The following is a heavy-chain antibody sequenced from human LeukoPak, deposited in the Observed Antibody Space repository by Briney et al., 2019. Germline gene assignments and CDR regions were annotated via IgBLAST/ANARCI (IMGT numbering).Heavy chain of an antibody. D-gene: IGHD3-22*01. CDR1: GFTFSSYA. Sequence: GRSLRLSCAASGFTFSSYAMHWVRQAPGKGLEWVAVISYDGSNKYYADSVKGRFTISRDSSKNTLYLQMNSLRAEDTAVYYCAREGVIRNYYYGMDVWGQGTTVNVSS. CDR2: ISYDGSNK. J-gene: IGHJ6*02. V-gene: IGHV3-30*04. CDR3: AREGVIRNYYYGMDV.